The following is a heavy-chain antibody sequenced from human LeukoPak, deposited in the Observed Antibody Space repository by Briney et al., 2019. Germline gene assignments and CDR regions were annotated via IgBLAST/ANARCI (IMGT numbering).Heavy chain of an antibody. CDR3: CKGRNYCYGMDV. J-gene: IGHJ6*02. V-gene: IGHV4-59*08. CDR2: IYYSGST. Sequence: SETLSLTCTVSGGSISSYYWSWIRQPPGKGLEWIGYIYYSGSTNYNPSLKSRVTISVDTSKNQFSLKLSSVTAADTAVYYCCKGRNYCYGMDVWGQGTTVTVSS. CDR1: GGSISSYY. D-gene: IGHD2-15*01.